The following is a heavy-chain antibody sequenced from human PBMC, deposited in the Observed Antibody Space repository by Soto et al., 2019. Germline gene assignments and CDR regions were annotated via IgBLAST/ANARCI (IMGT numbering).Heavy chain of an antibody. V-gene: IGHV1-2*04. J-gene: IGHJ3*02. CDR2: INPNSGGT. CDR1: GYTFTGYY. CDR3: ARSAAPDAFDI. D-gene: IGHD6-6*01. Sequence: ASVKVACKASGYTFTGYYMHWVLQAPGQGLEWMGWINPNSGGTNYAQKFQGWVTMTRDTSISTAYMELSRLRSDDTAEYYCARSAAPDAFDIWGQGTMVTVSS.